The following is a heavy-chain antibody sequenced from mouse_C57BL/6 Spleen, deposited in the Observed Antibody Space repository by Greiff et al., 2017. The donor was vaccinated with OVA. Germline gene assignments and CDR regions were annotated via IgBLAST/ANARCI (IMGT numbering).Heavy chain of an antibody. CDR2: ISSGGSYT. J-gene: IGHJ3*01. Sequence: EVMLVESGGDLVKPGGSLKLSCAASGFTFSSYGMSWVRQTPDKRLEWVATISSGGSYTYYPDSVKGRFTISRDNAKNTLYLQMSSLKSEDTSMYYCARHKTNPFAYWGQVTLVTVSA. CDR3: ARHKTNPFAY. CDR1: GFTFSSYG. D-gene: IGHD1-3*01. V-gene: IGHV5-6*01.